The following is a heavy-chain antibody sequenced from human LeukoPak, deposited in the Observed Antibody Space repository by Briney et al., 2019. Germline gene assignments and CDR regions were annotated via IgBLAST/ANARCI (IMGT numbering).Heavy chain of an antibody. J-gene: IGHJ4*02. V-gene: IGHV1-46*03. CDR2: INPSGGST. Sequence: ASVKVSCKASGYTFTSYYMHWVRQAPGQGLEWMGIINPSGGSTSYAQKFQGRVTMTRDMSTSTVYMELSSLRSEDTAAYYCATFGGVIAHDYWGQGTLVTVSS. CDR3: ATFGGVIAHDY. D-gene: IGHD3-16*02. CDR1: GYTFTSYY.